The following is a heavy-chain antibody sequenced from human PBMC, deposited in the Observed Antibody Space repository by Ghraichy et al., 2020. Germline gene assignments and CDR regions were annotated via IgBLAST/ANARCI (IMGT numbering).Heavy chain of an antibody. CDR2: ISWNSGSI. D-gene: IGHD7-27*01. Sequence: SLRLSCAASGFTFDDYAMHWVRQAPGKGLEWVSGISWNSGSIGYADSVKGRFTISRDNAKNSLYLQMNSLKAEDTALYYCAKGWNWGVDYWGQGTLVTVSS. CDR3: AKGWNWGVDY. J-gene: IGHJ4*02. CDR1: GFTFDDYA. V-gene: IGHV3-9*01.